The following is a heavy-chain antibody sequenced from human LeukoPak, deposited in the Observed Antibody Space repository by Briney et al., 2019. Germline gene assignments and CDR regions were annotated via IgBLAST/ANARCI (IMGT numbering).Heavy chain of an antibody. Sequence: SETLSLTCTVSGGSITISSSYCGWIRHPPGKGLEWIGSIYYSGSTYYNPSLKSRVTISVDTSKNQFSLKLSSVTAADTAVYYCARRKESYFDYWGQGTLVTVSS. CDR3: ARRKESYFDY. CDR1: GGSITISSSY. V-gene: IGHV4-39*01. CDR2: IYYSGST. J-gene: IGHJ4*02.